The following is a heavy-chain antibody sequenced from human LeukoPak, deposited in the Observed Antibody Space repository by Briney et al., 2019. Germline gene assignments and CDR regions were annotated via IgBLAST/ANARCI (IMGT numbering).Heavy chain of an antibody. CDR3: ATEPYYYGSGSYYPHAGY. CDR1: GFTFSSYG. V-gene: IGHV3-30*02. Sequence: PGGSLRLSCAASGFTFSSYGMHWVRQAPGKGLEWVAAIWYDGSNKYYADSVKGRFTISRDNSKNTLYLQMNSLRAEDTAVYYCATEPYYYGSGSYYPHAGYWGQGTLVTVSS. CDR2: IWYDGSNK. J-gene: IGHJ4*02. D-gene: IGHD3-10*01.